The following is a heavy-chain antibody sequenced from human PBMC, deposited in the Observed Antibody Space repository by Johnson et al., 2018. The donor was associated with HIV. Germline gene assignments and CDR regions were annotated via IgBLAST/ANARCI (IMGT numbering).Heavy chain of an antibody. J-gene: IGHJ3*02. CDR1: GFTFSNAW. CDR3: AKGLWGGTYPHDANDI. D-gene: IGHD1-26*01. CDR2: IKSKTDGGTT. V-gene: IGHV3-15*01. Sequence: VQLVESGGGLVQPGGSLRLSCAASGFTFSNAWMSWVRQAPGKGLEWVGRIKSKTDGGTTDYAAPVKGRFTISRDNSNNTLYLQMNSLRAEDTAIYYCAKGLWGGTYPHDANDIWGQGTKVTVSS.